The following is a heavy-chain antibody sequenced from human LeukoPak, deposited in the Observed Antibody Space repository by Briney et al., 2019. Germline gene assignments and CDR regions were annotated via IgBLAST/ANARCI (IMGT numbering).Heavy chain of an antibody. CDR3: AKDRAIAAAGTGPSNY. V-gene: IGHV3-30*02. D-gene: IGHD6-13*01. CDR2: IRYDGSNK. Sequence: PGGSLRLSCAASGFTFSSYGMHWVRQAPGKGLEWVAFIRYDGSNKYYADSVKGRFTISRDNSKNTLYLQMNSLRAEDTAVYYCAKDRAIAAAGTGPSNYWGQGTLVTVSS. CDR1: GFTFSSYG. J-gene: IGHJ4*02.